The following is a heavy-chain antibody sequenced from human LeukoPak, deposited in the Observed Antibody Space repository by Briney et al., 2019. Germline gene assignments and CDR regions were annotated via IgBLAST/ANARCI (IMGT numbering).Heavy chain of an antibody. D-gene: IGHD3-22*01. CDR3: ARASMIVVVMTYDAFDI. CDR1: GYTFTSYG. J-gene: IGHJ3*02. CDR2: MSPNSGDT. V-gene: IGHV1-8*02. Sequence: ASVKVSCKASGYTFTSYGINWVRQATGQRPEWMGWMSPNSGDTGYAQKFQDRVTMTRNTSISTAYMELSSLRSEDTAVYYCARASMIVVVMTYDAFDIWGQGTMVTVSS.